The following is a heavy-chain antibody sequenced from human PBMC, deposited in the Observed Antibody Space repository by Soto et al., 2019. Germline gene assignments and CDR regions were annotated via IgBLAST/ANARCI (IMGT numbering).Heavy chain of an antibody. V-gene: IGHV2-5*02. CDR1: GFSLTTSEVG. CDR2: VYWDDDK. CDR3: VHASGAGNSPFSDY. D-gene: IGHD6-13*01. Sequence: QITLKESGPTLVKPTQTLTLTCTFSGFSLTTSEVGVGWIRQPPGKALEWLALVYWDDDKFYRPSLMSRLTITKDTSKNQVVLTMTNMDPLDTATYYCVHASGAGNSPFSDYWGQGTLVTVSS. J-gene: IGHJ4*01.